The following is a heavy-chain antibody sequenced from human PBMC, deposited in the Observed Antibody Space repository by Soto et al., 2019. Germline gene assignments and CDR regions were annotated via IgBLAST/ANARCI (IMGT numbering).Heavy chain of an antibody. CDR2: ISYDGSNK. Sequence: GGSLRLSCAASGFTFSSYAMHWVRQAPGKGLEWVAVISYDGSNKYYADSVKGRFTISRDNSKNTLYLQMNSLRAEDTAVYYCARGGYSYGYYYYGMDVWGQGTTVTVSS. V-gene: IGHV3-30-3*01. J-gene: IGHJ6*02. CDR3: ARGGYSYGYYYYGMDV. CDR1: GFTFSSYA. D-gene: IGHD5-18*01.